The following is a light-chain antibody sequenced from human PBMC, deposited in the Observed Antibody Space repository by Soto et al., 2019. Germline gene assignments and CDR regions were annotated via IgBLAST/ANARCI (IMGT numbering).Light chain of an antibody. V-gene: IGKV1-27*01. Sequence: DIQMTQSPSSLSASVGDRVTITCRASQGISNYLAWYQLKPGKVPKLLIYAASTLQSGVPSRFSGSGSGTDFTLTISGLQPEDVATYYCQKYNSAPRTFGPGTKVDIK. CDR1: QGISNY. J-gene: IGKJ3*01. CDR3: QKYNSAPRT. CDR2: AAS.